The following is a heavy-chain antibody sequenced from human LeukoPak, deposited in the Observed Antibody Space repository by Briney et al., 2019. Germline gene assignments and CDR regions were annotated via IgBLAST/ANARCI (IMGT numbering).Heavy chain of an antibody. CDR2: ISGSGGTT. CDR1: GFTFSSYA. V-gene: IGHV3-23*01. Sequence: GESLRLSCAASGFTFSSYAMSWVRQAPGRGLEWVSAISGSGGTTYYADSVKGRFTISRDNAKNSLYLQMNSLRAEDTAVYYCARVACGELLSFDYWGQGTLVTVSS. CDR3: ARVACGELLSFDY. J-gene: IGHJ4*02. D-gene: IGHD3-10*01.